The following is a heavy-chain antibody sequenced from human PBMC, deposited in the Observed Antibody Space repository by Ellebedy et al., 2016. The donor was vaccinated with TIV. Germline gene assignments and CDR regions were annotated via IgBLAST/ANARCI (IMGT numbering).Heavy chain of an antibody. J-gene: IGHJ4*02. CDR1: GYSFISYW. D-gene: IGHD1-14*01. V-gene: IGHV5-51*01. Sequence: KVSCKGSGYSFISYWIGWVRQMPGKGLEWMGFIYPGDPDPGDSDTRYSLSFRGQVTISADKSINTAYLQWSSLKASDTAMYYCVRQGAQPLDYWGQGTLVTVSS. CDR2: IYPGDPDPGDSDT. CDR3: VRQGAQPLDY.